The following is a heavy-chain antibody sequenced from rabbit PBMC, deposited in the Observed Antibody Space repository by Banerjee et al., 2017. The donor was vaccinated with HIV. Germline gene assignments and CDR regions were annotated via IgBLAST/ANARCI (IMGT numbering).Heavy chain of an antibody. CDR1: GIDFSSYYM. D-gene: IGHD1-1*01. Sequence: QEQLVESGGGLVTLGGSLKLSCKASGIDFSSYYMTWVRQAPGKGLEWIGCIGVGSGSTYYASWAKGRFTISKTSSTTVTLQMTSLTAADTATYFCAKKEYYVPNSWSLWGQGTLVTVS. J-gene: IGHJ4*01. CDR3: AKKEYYVPNSWSL. CDR2: IGVGSGST. V-gene: IGHV1S45*01.